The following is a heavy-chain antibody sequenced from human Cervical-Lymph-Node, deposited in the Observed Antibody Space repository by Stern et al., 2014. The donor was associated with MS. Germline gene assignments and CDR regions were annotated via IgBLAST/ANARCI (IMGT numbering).Heavy chain of an antibody. CDR3: AREHHGGNFAA. CDR2: IVPIFEKS. CDR1: GATFSTNG. V-gene: IGHV1-69*01. J-gene: IGHJ5*02. D-gene: IGHD4-23*01. Sequence: VQLVQSGAEVKTPGSSVKVSCKVSGATFSTNGISWVRQGPGQGLEWMGAIVPIFEKSNYAQKFRGRVSITADESTNTAYMELTSLTSEDTGVYYCAREHHGGNFAAWGQGTLVTVSS.